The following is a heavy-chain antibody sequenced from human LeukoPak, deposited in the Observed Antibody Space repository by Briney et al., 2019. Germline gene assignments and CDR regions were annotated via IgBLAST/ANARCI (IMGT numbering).Heavy chain of an antibody. J-gene: IGHJ6*02. CDR3: ARDWALYGMDV. CDR2: INAGNGNT. D-gene: IGHD3-16*01. CDR1: GYTFTSYA. Sequence: ASVKVSCKASGYTFTSYAIHWVRQAPGQRLEWMGWINAGNGNTKYSQKFQGRVTITRDTSASTAYMELSSLRSEDTAVYYCARDWALYGMDVWGQGTTVTVSS. V-gene: IGHV1-3*01.